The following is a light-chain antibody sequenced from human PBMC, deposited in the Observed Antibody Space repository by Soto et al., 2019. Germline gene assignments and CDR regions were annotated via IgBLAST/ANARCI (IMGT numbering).Light chain of an antibody. CDR3: HQYGGSPQT. J-gene: IGKJ1*01. V-gene: IGKV3-20*01. CDR1: QSVSNY. CDR2: GAS. Sequence: VLTQSPGTLSLSPGERATLSCRASQSVSNYLAWYQRKPGQAPRLLIYGASSRATGIPDRFSGSGSGTDFTLTISRLEPEDFAVYYCHQYGGSPQTFGQGTKVDIK.